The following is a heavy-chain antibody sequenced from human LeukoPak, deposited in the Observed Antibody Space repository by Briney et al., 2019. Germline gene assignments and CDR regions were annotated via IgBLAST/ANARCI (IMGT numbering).Heavy chain of an antibody. D-gene: IGHD1-20*01. V-gene: IGHV3-33*01. CDR1: GFTFSSYG. CDR2: IWYDGSNK. CDR3: ARGVFAGDLLTGYWYFDL. Sequence: GGSLRLSCAASGFTFSSYGFHWVRQAPGKGLEWVALIWYDGSNKNYVDSVRGRFTISRDNSKNTVYLQMNSVRAEDTAVYYCARGVFAGDLLTGYWYFDLWGRGTLVTVSS. J-gene: IGHJ2*01.